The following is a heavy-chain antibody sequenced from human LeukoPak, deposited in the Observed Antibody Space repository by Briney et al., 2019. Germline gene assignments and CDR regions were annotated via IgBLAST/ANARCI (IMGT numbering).Heavy chain of an antibody. J-gene: IGHJ4*02. Sequence: SETLSLTCTVSGGSISSYYWSWIRQPPGKGLEWIGYIFSSGSANYNPSLESRVTISLDRSRKQFSLKLKSVTAADTAVYYCARRSSDSTGLWAFDYWGQGNLVTVSS. CDR1: GGSISSYY. CDR3: ARRSSDSTGLWAFDY. V-gene: IGHV4-4*09. CDR2: IFSSGSA. D-gene: IGHD3-22*01.